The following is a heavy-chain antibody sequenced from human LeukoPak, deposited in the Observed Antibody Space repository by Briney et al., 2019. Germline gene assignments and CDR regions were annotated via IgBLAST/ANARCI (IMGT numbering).Heavy chain of an antibody. J-gene: IGHJ4*02. Sequence: GRSLRLSCAASGFIFDDYAMHWVRQAPGKGLEWVAGIGWNSGNIGYADSVKGRFTISRDNAKNSLYLQMNSLRAEDTALYYCAKDGLRAYYYDSSGYYFDYWGQGTLVTVSS. V-gene: IGHV3-9*01. CDR2: IGWNSGNI. D-gene: IGHD3-22*01. CDR1: GFIFDDYA. CDR3: AKDGLRAYYYDSSGYYFDY.